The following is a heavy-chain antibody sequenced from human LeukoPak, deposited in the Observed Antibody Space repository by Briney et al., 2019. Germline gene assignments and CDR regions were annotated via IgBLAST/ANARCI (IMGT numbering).Heavy chain of an antibody. CDR2: INDDGSTT. J-gene: IGHJ4*02. Sequence: GGSLRLSCAASGFTFSSSWMHWVRQAPGMGLVWVSRINDDGSTTTYADSMKGRFTISRGNAKNTLYLQMNSLRAEDTAVYYCGRALGSPLDFWGQGTLVTVSS. CDR1: GFTFSSSW. D-gene: IGHD1-26*01. CDR3: GRALGSPLDF. V-gene: IGHV3-74*01.